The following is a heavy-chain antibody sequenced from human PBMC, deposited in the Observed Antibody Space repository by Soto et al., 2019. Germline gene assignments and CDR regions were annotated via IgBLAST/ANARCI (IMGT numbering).Heavy chain of an antibody. Sequence: QVQLVESGGGVVQPGRSLRLSCTASGFTFSSYGMHWVRQAPGKGLEWVTVIWYDGSNKHYADSVKGRFTISRDNSKNMVSLQMNSLRVEDTAVYYCARGSHPDSWGQGTLVTVSS. CDR2: IWYDGSNK. CDR3: ARGSHPDS. CDR1: GFTFSSYG. J-gene: IGHJ4*02. V-gene: IGHV3-33*01.